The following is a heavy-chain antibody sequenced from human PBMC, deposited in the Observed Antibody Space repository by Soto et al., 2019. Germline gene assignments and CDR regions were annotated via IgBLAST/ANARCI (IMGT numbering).Heavy chain of an antibody. D-gene: IGHD3-10*01. CDR1: GGSINNYY. V-gene: IGHV4-59*08. J-gene: IGHJ6*02. CDR3: ARHGFGSLHGLVDV. Sequence: QVQLQESSRELVKPSETLSLTCTVSGGSINNYYCSWFRQPPGKGLEWFGYIKYNGDSAYNFSLQRRVTMSLDTSKPPCSLVVESVPATDTAVYYCARHGFGSLHGLVDVWGQGTTVIVSS. CDR2: IKYNGDS.